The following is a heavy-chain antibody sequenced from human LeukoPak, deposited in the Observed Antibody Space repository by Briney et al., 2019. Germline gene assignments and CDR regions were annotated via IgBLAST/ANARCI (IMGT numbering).Heavy chain of an antibody. CDR3: AREEKGSIGNLDY. CDR1: GDSLSSSY. V-gene: IGHV4-59*05. Sequence: SETLSLTCTVSGDSLSSSYWSWVRQPAGKGLEWIGSIYYNGKTYSNPSLKSRVSISVDTSKNQFSLKLSSVTAADTAVYYCAREEKGSIGNLDYWGQGTLVTVSS. J-gene: IGHJ4*02. D-gene: IGHD1-14*01. CDR2: IYYNGKT.